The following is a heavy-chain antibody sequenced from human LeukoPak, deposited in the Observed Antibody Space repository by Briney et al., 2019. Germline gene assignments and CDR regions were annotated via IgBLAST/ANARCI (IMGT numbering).Heavy chain of an antibody. V-gene: IGHV1-2*02. Sequence: VASVKVSCKTSGYTFTGYYLHWVRQAPGQRPEWMGRIDPDSGGTHYGQKFQGRVTVTRDTSITTVYMELSGLTSDDTAVYYCARVPGPYTTSGFDFWGQGTLVTVSS. D-gene: IGHD2-2*02. CDR1: GYTFTGYY. CDR2: IDPDSGGT. J-gene: IGHJ4*02. CDR3: ARVPGPYTTSGFDF.